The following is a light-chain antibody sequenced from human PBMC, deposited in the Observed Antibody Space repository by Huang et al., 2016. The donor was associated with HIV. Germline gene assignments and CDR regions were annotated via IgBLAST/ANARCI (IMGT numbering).Light chain of an antibody. CDR1: KDIRSF. J-gene: IGKJ4*01. Sequence: IQLTQSPPSLSASVGDRVSITCRASKDIRSFLAWYQQKPGKAPKLLISAASTWQSGVPSRFSGSGSGTDFTLTISNLQPEDFATYSCQQLKSYPLTFGGGTKVEI. V-gene: IGKV1-9*01. CDR3: QQLKSYPLT. CDR2: AAS.